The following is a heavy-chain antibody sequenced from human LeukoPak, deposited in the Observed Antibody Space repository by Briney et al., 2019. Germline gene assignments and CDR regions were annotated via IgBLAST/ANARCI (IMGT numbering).Heavy chain of an antibody. Sequence: ASVKVSCKASGYTFTSYGISWVRPAPGQGLEWMGWISGNNGNTNYAQKFQGRVTMTTDTSTSTVYMELRSLRSDDTAVYYCARDGNGPADYWGQGTLVTVSS. J-gene: IGHJ4*02. V-gene: IGHV1-18*01. CDR2: ISGNNGNT. CDR1: GYTFTSYG. D-gene: IGHD2-8*01. CDR3: ARDGNGPADY.